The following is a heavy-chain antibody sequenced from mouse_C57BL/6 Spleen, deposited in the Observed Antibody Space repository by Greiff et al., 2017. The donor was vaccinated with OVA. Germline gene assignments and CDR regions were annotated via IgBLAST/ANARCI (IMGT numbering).Heavy chain of an antibody. CDR2: ISSGSSTI. J-gene: IGHJ1*03. CDR3: ARGDDYGGWYFDV. D-gene: IGHD2-4*01. CDR1: GFTFSDYG. Sequence: EVQLQQSGGGLVKPGGSLKLSCAASGFTFSDYGMHWVRQAPEKGLEWVAYISSGSSTIYYADTVKGRFTISRDNAKNTLFLQMTSLRSEDTAMYYCARGDDYGGWYFDVWGTGTTVTVSS. V-gene: IGHV5-17*01.